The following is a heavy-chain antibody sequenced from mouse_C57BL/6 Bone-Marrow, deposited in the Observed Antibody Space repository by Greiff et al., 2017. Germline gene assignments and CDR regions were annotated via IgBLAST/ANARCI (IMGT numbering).Heavy chain of an antibody. D-gene: IGHD2-4*01. CDR3: ARGVITTSFAY. J-gene: IGHJ3*01. Sequence: EVHLVESGGGLVKPGGSLKLSCAASGFTFSSYAMSWVRQTPEKRLEWVATISDGGSYTYYPDNVKGRFTLSRDNAKNNLYLQMSHLKSEDAAMYYCARGVITTSFAYWGQGTLVTVSA. CDR2: ISDGGSYT. V-gene: IGHV5-4*01. CDR1: GFTFSSYA.